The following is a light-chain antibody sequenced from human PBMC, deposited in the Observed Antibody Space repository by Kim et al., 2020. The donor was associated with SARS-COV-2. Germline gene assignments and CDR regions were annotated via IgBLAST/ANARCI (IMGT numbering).Light chain of an antibody. CDR1: SLRSYY. V-gene: IGLV3-19*01. J-gene: IGLJ2*01. CDR3: NSRDSSGNHVV. CDR2: GKN. Sequence: ALGQHVRITCQGDSLRSYYASWYQQKPGQAPVLVIYGKNNRPSGIPDRFSGSSSGNAASLTITGAQAEDEADYYCNSRDSSGNHVVFGGGTQLTVL.